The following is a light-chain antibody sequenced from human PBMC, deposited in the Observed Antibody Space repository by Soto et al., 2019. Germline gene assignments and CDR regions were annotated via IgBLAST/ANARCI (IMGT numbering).Light chain of an antibody. CDR3: CSYAGSYTPYVI. CDR2: DVH. Sequence: QSVLTQPRSVSRSPGQSVTIPCTGTSNNVGAYNFVSWYQQHPGKAPKLVIYDVHKRPSGVPDRFSGSKSGNTASLTISGLQAEYESDYSCCSYAGSYTPYVIFGRGTKLTVL. V-gene: IGLV2-11*01. CDR1: SNNVGAYNF. J-gene: IGLJ2*01.